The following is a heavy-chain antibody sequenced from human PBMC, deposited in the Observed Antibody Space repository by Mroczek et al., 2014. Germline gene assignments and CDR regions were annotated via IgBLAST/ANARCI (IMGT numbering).Heavy chain of an antibody. J-gene: IGHJ3*02. CDR1: WLHQQWWLL. Sequence: VQLQQWGAGLLKPSETPVPHLRCLWWLHQQWWLLLELDPPAPREGPGVDWVHLLHWEXLLXPSLKSRVTISVDTSKNQFSLKLSSVTAADTAVYYCARVLNYYDSSGSLGVDAFDIWGQGTMVTVSS. CDR2: LLHWEX. CDR3: ARVLNYYDSSGSLGVDAFDI. D-gene: IGHD3-22*01. V-gene: IGHV4-31*11.